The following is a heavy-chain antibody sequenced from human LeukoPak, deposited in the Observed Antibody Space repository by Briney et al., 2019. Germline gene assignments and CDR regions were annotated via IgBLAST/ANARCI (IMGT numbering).Heavy chain of an antibody. D-gene: IGHD2/OR15-2a*01. CDR3: ARGKTSQNIVTRKTYNWFDP. Sequence: GGSLRLSCAASGFTFSSYGMHWVRQAPGKGLEWVAVISYDGSNKYYADSVKGRFTISRDNAKNSLYLQMKSLRAEDTAVYYCARGKTSQNIVTRKTYNWFDPWGQGTLVTVSS. CDR1: GFTFSSYG. J-gene: IGHJ5*02. CDR2: ISYDGSNK. V-gene: IGHV3-30*03.